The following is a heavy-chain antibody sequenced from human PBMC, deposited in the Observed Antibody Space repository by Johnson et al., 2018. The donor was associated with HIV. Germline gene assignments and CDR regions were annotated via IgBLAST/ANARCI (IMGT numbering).Heavy chain of an antibody. Sequence: EVQLVESGGGLVQPGGSLRLSCAASGFSFSSYWMSWVRQAPGKGLAWVANINRDGSSTSYADSVKGRFTISRDNAKNTLYLEMNSLRAEDTAVYYCASEGALWSDAFDIWGQGTMVTVSS. V-gene: IGHV3-7*05. D-gene: IGHD1-26*01. CDR1: GFSFSSYW. CDR2: INRDGSST. J-gene: IGHJ3*02. CDR3: ASEGALWSDAFDI.